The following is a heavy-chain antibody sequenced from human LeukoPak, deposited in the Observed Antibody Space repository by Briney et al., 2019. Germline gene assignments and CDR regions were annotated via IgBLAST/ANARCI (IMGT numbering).Heavy chain of an antibody. CDR1: GGSFSGYY. D-gene: IGHD2-15*01. V-gene: IGHV4-34*01. Sequence: PSETLSLTCAVYGGSFSGYYWSWIRQPPGKGLEWIGEINHSGSTNYNPSLKSRVTISVDTSKNQFSLKLSSVTAADTAVYYCARGPGGGYWGQGTLVTVSS. CDR3: ARGPGGGY. CDR2: INHSGST. J-gene: IGHJ4*02.